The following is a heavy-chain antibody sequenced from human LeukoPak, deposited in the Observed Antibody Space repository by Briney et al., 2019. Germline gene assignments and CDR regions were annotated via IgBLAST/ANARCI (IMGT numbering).Heavy chain of an antibody. CDR1: GGSISSSSYY. CDR2: IYYSGST. V-gene: IGHV4-61*01. CDR3: ARDRSYGYVDY. D-gene: IGHD5-18*01. J-gene: IGHJ4*02. Sequence: SETLSLTCTVSGGSISSSSYYWSWIRQPPGKGLEWIGYIYYSGSTNYNPSLKSRVTISVDTSKNQFSLKLSSVTAADTAVYYCARDRSYGYVDYWGQGTLVTVSS.